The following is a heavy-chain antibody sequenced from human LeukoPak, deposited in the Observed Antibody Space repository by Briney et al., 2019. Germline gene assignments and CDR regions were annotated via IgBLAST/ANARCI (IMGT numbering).Heavy chain of an antibody. CDR3: ARLLTTVVSFWYFDL. D-gene: IGHD4-23*01. CDR1: GGSISSNNW. J-gene: IGHJ2*01. CDR2: IYYSGST. Sequence: SETLSLTCVVSGGSISSNNWWSWVRQPPGKGLEWIGSIYYSGSTYYNPSLKSRVTISVDTSKNQFPLKLSSVTAADTAVYYCARLLTTVVSFWYFDLWGRGTLVTVSS. V-gene: IGHV4-39*01.